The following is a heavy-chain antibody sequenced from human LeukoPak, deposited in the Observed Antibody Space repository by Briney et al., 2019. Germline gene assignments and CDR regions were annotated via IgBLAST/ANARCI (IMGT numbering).Heavy chain of an antibody. CDR2: IYDSGST. CDR3: ARGIGSPPPIRFDP. CDR1: GGSIRSSYYY. V-gene: IGHV4-39*07. J-gene: IGHJ5*02. Sequence: SETLSLTCTVSGGSIRSSYYYWGWIRQPPGKGLEWIGSIYDSGSTYYNPSLKSRVTISVDRSKNQFSLKLSSVTAADTAVYYCARGIGSPPPIRFDPWGQGTLVTVSS. D-gene: IGHD6-25*01.